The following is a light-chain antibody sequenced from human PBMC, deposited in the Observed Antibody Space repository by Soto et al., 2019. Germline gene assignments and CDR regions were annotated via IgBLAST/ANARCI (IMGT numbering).Light chain of an antibody. J-gene: IGKJ1*01. CDR2: DAS. Sequence: DIQMTQSPSTLSASVGDRVTITCRASQSISSWLAWYQQKPGKAPKLLIYDASSLESGVPSRFSGSGSGTEFTLTISSLQPADVATYYCQQLRTFGQGTKVEIK. CDR3: QQLRT. V-gene: IGKV1-5*01. CDR1: QSISSW.